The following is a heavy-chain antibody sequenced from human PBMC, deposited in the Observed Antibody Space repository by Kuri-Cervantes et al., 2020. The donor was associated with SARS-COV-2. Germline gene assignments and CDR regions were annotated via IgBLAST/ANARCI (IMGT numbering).Heavy chain of an antibody. V-gene: IGHV3-11*04. Sequence: GESLKISWAASGFTFSNAWMSWIRQAPGKGLEWVSNIGPSGTTKYYADSVKGRFTISRDNAKNSLYLQMSSLRAEDTAVYYCARDLRLGKSLDYWGQGTLVTVSS. CDR2: IGPSGTTK. J-gene: IGHJ4*02. CDR1: GFTFSNAW. D-gene: IGHD7-27*01. CDR3: ARDLRLGKSLDY.